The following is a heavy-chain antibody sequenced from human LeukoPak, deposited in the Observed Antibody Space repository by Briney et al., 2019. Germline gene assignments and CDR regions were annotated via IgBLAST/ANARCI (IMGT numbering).Heavy chain of an antibody. V-gene: IGHV1-46*03. D-gene: IGHD3-10*01. J-gene: IGHJ4*02. CDR3: ASGGSGDYFDY. CDR1: GYTFTSYY. CDR2: INPSGGST. Sequence: ASVKVSCKASGYTFTSYYMHWVRQAPGQGLEWMGIINPSGGSTSYAQKFQGRVTMARDTSTSTVYMELSSLRSEDTAVYYCASGGSGDYFDYWGQGTLVTVSS.